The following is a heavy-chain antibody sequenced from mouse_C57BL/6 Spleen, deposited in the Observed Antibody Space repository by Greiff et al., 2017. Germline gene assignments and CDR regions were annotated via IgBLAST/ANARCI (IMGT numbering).Heavy chain of an antibody. CDR2: FHPYNDDT. J-gene: IGHJ3*01. Sequence: QVQLQQSGAELVKPGASVKMSCKASGYTFTTYPIEWMKQNHGKSLEWIGNFHPYNDDTKYNEKFKGKATLTVEKSSSTVYLELSRLTSDASAVYSCARPYDYDEGFSYWGPGTLVTVSA. CDR3: ARPYDYDEGFSY. CDR1: GYTFTTYP. V-gene: IGHV1-47*01. D-gene: IGHD2-4*01.